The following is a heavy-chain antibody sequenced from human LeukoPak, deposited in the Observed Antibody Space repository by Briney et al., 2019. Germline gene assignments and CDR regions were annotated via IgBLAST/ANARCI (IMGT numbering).Heavy chain of an antibody. D-gene: IGHD3-22*01. V-gene: IGHV3-23*01. CDR1: GFTFSDYA. Sequence: GGSLRLSCAASGFTFSDYAMNWVRQAPGKGLEWVSDVSGSGDATYYADSVKGRFTISRDNFKNTLYLQMNSLSVEDTAVYYCAKSHYDSSGYYVYFDCWGQGTLVTVSS. J-gene: IGHJ4*02. CDR2: VSGSGDAT. CDR3: AKSHYDSSGYYVYFDC.